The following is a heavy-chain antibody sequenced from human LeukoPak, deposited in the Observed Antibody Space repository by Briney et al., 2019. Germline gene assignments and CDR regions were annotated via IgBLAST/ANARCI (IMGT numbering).Heavy chain of an antibody. V-gene: IGHV4-59*08. CDR1: GGSISSYY. J-gene: IGHJ4*02. CDR3: ARRYSGSYSDYFDY. CDR2: IYYSGST. Sequence: SETLPLTCTVSGGSISSYYWSWIRQPPGKGLEWIGYIYYSGSTNYNPSLKSRVTISVDTSKNQFSLKLSSVTAADTAVYYCARRYSGSYSDYFDYWGQGTLVTVSS. D-gene: IGHD1-26*01.